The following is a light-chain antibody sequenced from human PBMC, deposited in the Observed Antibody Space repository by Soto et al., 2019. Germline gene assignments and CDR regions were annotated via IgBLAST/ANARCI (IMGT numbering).Light chain of an antibody. J-gene: IGKJ2*01. V-gene: IGKV3-15*01. CDR2: GAS. Sequence: EIVMTQSPATLSVSPGERATLSCRASQSVSSNLAWYQQRPGQAPRLLISGASTRATGLPARFSGGKSGTEFTLTISSLQSEDFAVYFCQQYYHWPYTFGQGTNLEIK. CDR3: QQYYHWPYT. CDR1: QSVSSN.